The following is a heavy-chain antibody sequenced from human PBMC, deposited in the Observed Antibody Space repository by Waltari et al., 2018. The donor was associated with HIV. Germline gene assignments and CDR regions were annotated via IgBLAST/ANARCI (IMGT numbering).Heavy chain of an antibody. Sequence: QVQPVASGAEVNKDGSSVKAYCQASEGPCSRRAIRCSPPAPGHGHEWMGGIIPSFGTATYAQKFQGRVTITAAECTSTAYMELSSLRSEDTAVYYCARDPLKEAAVVTSDDFDIWGQGTMVTVSS. CDR3: ARDPLKEAAVVTSDDFDI. V-gene: IGHV1-69*01. CDR2: IIPSFGTA. CDR1: EGPCSRRA. D-gene: IGHD2-21*02. J-gene: IGHJ3*02.